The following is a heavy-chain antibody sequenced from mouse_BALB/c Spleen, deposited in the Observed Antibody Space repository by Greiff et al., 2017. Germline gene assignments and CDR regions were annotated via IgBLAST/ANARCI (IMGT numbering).Heavy chain of an antibody. CDR3: ARGGNMVYGYDGTSAWFAY. CDR2: INPSSGYT. Sequence: QVQLQQSAAELSRPGASVKMSCKASGYTFTSYTMHWVKQRPGQGLEWIGYINPSSGYTEYNQKFKDKTTLTADKSSSTAYMQLSSLTSEDSAVYYCARGGNMVYGYDGTSAWFAYWGQGTLVTVSA. CDR1: GYTFTSYT. V-gene: IGHV1-4*02. D-gene: IGHD2-2*01. J-gene: IGHJ3*01.